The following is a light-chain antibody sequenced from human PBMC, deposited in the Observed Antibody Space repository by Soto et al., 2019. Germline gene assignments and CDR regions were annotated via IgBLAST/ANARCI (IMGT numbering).Light chain of an antibody. Sequence: DIQMTQSPSSLSASVGDRVTITCRASQSISSYLNWYQQKPGKAPKLLIYAASSLQSGVPSRFSGSGSGTDFTLSISRLEPDDFVVYYCQQYGSSPFTFGQGTRLEN. V-gene: IGKV1-39*01. J-gene: IGKJ5*01. CDR2: AAS. CDR1: QSISSY. CDR3: QQYGSSPFT.